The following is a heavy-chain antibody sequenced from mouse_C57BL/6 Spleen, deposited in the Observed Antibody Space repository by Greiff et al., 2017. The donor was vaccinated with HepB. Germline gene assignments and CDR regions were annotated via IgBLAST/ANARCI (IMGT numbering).Heavy chain of an antibody. D-gene: IGHD2-2*01. V-gene: IGHV1-64*01. CDR2: IHPNSGST. J-gene: IGHJ4*01. CDR1: GYTFTSYW. Sequence: QVQLKQPGAELVKPGASVKLSCKASGYTFTSYWMHWVKQRPGQGLEWIGMIHPNSGSTNYNEKFKSKATLTVDKSSSTAYMQLSSLTSEDSAVYYCVCGIYYGYDDYAMDYWGQGTSVTVSS. CDR3: VCGIYYGYDDYAMDY.